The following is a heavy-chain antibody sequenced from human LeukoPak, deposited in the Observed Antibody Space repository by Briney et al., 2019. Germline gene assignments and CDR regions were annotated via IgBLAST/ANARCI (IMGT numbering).Heavy chain of an antibody. J-gene: IGHJ4*02. CDR3: ARGEWSYQLLEFDY. D-gene: IGHD2-2*01. CDR1: GYTFTTYD. V-gene: IGHV1-46*01. CDR2: INPSGGST. Sequence: ASVKVSCKASGYTFTTYDINWVRQAIGQGLEWMGIINPSGGSTSYAQKFQGRVTMTRDTSTSTVYMELSSLRSEDTAVYYCARGEWSYQLLEFDYWGQGTLVTVSS.